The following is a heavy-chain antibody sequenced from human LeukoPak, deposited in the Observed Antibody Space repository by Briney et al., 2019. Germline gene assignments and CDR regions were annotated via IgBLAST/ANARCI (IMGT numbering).Heavy chain of an antibody. Sequence: ASVKVSCKVSGYTLTELSMHWVRQAPGKGLEWMGGFDPEDGETIYAQKFQGRVTMTEDTSTDTAYMELSSLRSEDTAVYYCATDPITGGYYYMDVWGKGTTVTVSS. CDR1: GYTLTELS. CDR3: ATDPITGGYYYMDV. V-gene: IGHV1-24*01. J-gene: IGHJ6*03. D-gene: IGHD1-14*01. CDR2: FDPEDGET.